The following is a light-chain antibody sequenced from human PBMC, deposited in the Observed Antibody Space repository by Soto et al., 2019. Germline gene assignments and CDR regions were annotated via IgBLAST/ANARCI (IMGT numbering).Light chain of an antibody. CDR3: NSYTGRYNYV. Sequence: QSALGQPASVSGSPGQSITISCTGSSSDVGGYDYVSWYQQHPGKAPKLMIYDVTYRPSEISNRFSGSKSGSTASLTISGLRAEDEAIYYCNSYTGRYNYVFGGGTKVTV. CDR2: DVT. V-gene: IGLV2-14*03. J-gene: IGLJ1*01. CDR1: SSDVGGYDY.